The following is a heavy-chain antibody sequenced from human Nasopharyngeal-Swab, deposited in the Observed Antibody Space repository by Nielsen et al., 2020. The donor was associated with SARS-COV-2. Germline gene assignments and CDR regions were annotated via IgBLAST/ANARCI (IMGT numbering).Heavy chain of an antibody. D-gene: IGHD3-22*01. Sequence: WVRQAPGQGLEGMGWISAYNGNTNYAQKLQGRATMTTDTSTSTAYMELRSLRSDDTAVYYCARDSNPDYYDSSGYKDYWGQGTLVTVSS. CDR2: ISAYNGNT. J-gene: IGHJ4*02. CDR3: ARDSNPDYYDSSGYKDY. V-gene: IGHV1-18*01.